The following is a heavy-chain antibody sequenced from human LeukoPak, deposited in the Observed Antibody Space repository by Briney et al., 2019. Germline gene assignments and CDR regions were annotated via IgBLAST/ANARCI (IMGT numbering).Heavy chain of an antibody. J-gene: IGHJ4*02. D-gene: IGHD2-2*01. CDR3: AKRFSVVPAAMFEGGFDY. CDR2: ISGSGGST. V-gene: IGHV3-23*01. CDR1: GFTFSSYA. Sequence: GGSLRLSCAASGFTFSSYAMSWVRQAPGKGLEWVSAISGSGGSTYYADSVKGRFTISRDNSKNTLYLQMNSLRAEDTAVYYCAKRFSVVPAAMFEGGFDYWGQGTLVTVSS.